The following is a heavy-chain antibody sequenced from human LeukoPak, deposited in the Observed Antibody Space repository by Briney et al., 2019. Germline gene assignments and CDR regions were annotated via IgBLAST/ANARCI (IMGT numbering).Heavy chain of an antibody. D-gene: IGHD3-9*01. CDR2: IIPMLGTA. J-gene: IGHJ3*02. Sequence: SVKVSCKASGGTFSSYGISWVRQAPGQGLEWMGGIIPMLGTAKYAQKFQGRVTITADESTSTAYMELSSLRSKDTAVYYCAKDRAATGWDAFDIWGQGTMVTVSS. V-gene: IGHV1-69*13. CDR3: AKDRAATGWDAFDI. CDR1: GGTFSSYG.